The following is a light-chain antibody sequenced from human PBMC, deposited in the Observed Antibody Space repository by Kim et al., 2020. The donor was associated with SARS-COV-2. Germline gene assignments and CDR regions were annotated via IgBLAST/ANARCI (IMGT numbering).Light chain of an antibody. Sequence: VSPGQTASITCSGDKLGDKYACWYQQKPDQSPVLVIYQDSKRPSGIPERFSGSNSGNTATLTISGTQAMDEADYYCQAWDSSLVVFGGGTQLTVL. CDR1: KLGDKY. J-gene: IGLJ2*01. CDR2: QDS. CDR3: QAWDSSLVV. V-gene: IGLV3-1*01.